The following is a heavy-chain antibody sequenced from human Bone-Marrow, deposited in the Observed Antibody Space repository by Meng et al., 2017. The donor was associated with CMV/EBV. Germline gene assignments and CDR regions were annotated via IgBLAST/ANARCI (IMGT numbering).Heavy chain of an antibody. Sequence: AGYGGSFSGYYWSWIRQPPGKGLEWIGEINHSGSTNHNPSLKSRVTISVDTSKNQFSLKLSSVTAADTAVYYCARAASGVPRSLGYWGQGTLVTVSS. CDR1: GGSFSGYY. D-gene: IGHD1-26*01. V-gene: IGHV4-34*01. CDR2: INHSGST. J-gene: IGHJ4*02. CDR3: ARAASGVPRSLGY.